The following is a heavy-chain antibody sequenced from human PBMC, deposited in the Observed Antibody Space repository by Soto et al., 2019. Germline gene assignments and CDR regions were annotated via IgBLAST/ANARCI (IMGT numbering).Heavy chain of an antibody. D-gene: IGHD3-10*01. CDR1: GYTFTSYY. V-gene: IGHV1-46*01. Sequence: GASVKVSCKASGYTFTSYYMHCVRQAPGQGLEWMGIINPSGGSTSYAQKFQGRVTMTRDTSTSTVYMELSSLRSEDTAVYYCARISINDAFDIWGQGTMVTVSS. CDR3: ARISINDAFDI. J-gene: IGHJ3*02. CDR2: INPSGGST.